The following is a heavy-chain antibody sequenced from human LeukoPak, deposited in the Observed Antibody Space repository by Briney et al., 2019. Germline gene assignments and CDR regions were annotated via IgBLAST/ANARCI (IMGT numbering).Heavy chain of an antibody. Sequence: PSETLSLTCAVYGGSFSGYYWSWIRQPPGKGLEWIGEINHSGSTNYNPSLKSRVTISVDTSKNQFSLKLSSVTAADTAVYYCATRCIPISYYYGSSGYYYVGPGPYFDYWGQGTLVTVSS. J-gene: IGHJ4*02. CDR1: GGSFSGYY. CDR2: INHSGST. CDR3: ATRCIPISYYYGSSGYYYVGPGPYFDY. D-gene: IGHD3-22*01. V-gene: IGHV4-34*01.